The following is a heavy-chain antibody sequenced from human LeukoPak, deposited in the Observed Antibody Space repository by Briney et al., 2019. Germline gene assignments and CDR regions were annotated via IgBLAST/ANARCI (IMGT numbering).Heavy chain of an antibody. CDR2: IRSKSYGGTT. Sequence: GGSLRLSCTTSGFTFGDHAMSWVRQAPGKGLGWVGFIRSKSYGGTTEYAASVKGRFTISRDDSKSIAYLQMDSLKTDDTAMYYCTRGPTHQWLYYGMDVWGQGTTVTVSS. D-gene: IGHD5-24*01. V-gene: IGHV3-49*04. J-gene: IGHJ6*02. CDR3: TRGPTHQWLYYGMDV. CDR1: GFTFGDHA.